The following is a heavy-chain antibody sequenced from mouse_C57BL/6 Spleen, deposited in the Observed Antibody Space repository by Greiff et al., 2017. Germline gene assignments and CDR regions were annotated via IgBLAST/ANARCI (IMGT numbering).Heavy chain of an antibody. CDR3: ARSYDGYYPAWFAY. J-gene: IGHJ3*01. CDR2: IYPSDSET. V-gene: IGHV1-61*01. D-gene: IGHD2-3*01. CDR1: GYTFTSYW. Sequence: QVHVKQSGAELVRPGSSVKLSCKASGYTFTSYWMDWVKQRPGQGLEWIGNIYPSDSETHYNQKFKDKATLTVDKSSSTAYMQLSSLTSEDSAVYYCARSYDGYYPAWFAYWGQGTLVTVSA.